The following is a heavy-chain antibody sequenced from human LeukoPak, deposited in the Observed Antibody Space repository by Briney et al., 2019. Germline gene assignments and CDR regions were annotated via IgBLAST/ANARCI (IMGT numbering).Heavy chain of an antibody. CDR2: ISWNSGTI. CDR3: AKGREGSYYEADY. J-gene: IGHJ4*02. V-gene: IGHV3-9*02. D-gene: IGHD1-26*01. CDR1: GFTSDNYA. Sequence: PGGSLRLSCVVSGFTSDNYAMHWVRQAPGKGLEWVSGISWNSGTIGYADSVQGRFTISRDNAKNSLYLQMSSLTPEDTALYYCAKGREGSYYEADYWGRGTLVTVSS.